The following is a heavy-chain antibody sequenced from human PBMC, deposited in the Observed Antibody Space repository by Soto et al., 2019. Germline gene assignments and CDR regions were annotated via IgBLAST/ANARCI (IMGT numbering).Heavy chain of an antibody. V-gene: IGHV3-30*18. Sequence: SLRLSCAASGFTFSSYGMHWVRQAPGKGLEWVAVISYDGSNKYYADSVKGRFTISRDNSKNTLYLQMNSLRAEDTAVYYCAKEGPTAFGTYYYYGMDVWGQGTTVTVPS. J-gene: IGHJ6*02. D-gene: IGHD3-3*01. CDR3: AKEGPTAFGTYYYYGMDV. CDR1: GFTFSSYG. CDR2: ISYDGSNK.